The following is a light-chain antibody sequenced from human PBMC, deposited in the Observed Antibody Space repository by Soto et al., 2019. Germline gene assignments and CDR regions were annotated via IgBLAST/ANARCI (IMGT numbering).Light chain of an antibody. CDR2: WAS. CDR3: QQYYSTPQT. CDR1: QSVFSSSNEKNY. V-gene: IGKV4-1*01. Sequence: DFVMTQSPDSLAVSLGEKATINCKSSQSVFSSSNEKNYLAWYQQKPGQPPKLLMHWASTRESGVPDRFSGSGSGTDFTLTISSLQAEDVAVYHCQQYYSTPQTSGQGTKVEIK. J-gene: IGKJ1*01.